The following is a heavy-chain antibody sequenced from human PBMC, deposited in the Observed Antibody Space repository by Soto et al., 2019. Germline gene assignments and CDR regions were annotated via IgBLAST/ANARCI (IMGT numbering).Heavy chain of an antibody. V-gene: IGHV3-23*01. CDR3: ANGEELDV. CDR2: IGDSGAST. Sequence: EVLLLESGGGLVQPGGSLRLSCAASGFSFSSFAMNWVRQAPGKGLEWVSAIGDSGASTYYADSVKGRFTISRDNSRNTLDLPPNSLRVGYTAVYSCANGEELDVWGNGATVTVSS. CDR1: GFSFSSFA. D-gene: IGHD3-10*01. J-gene: IGHJ6*04.